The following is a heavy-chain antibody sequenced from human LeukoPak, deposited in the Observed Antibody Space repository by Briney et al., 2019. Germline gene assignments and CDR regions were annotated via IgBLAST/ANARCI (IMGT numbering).Heavy chain of an antibody. CDR3: ARDSGTTGEVKFDP. D-gene: IGHD3-10*01. CDR2: ISGSGVI. V-gene: IGHV4-4*07. Sequence: SETLSLTCTVSGGPITTYYLSWIRQSAGMGLEWIGRISGSGVITYNPSLMSRVILSLDTSNNHFSLKLISVTAADTAVYYCARDSGTTGEVKFDPWGQGMLVTVSS. CDR1: GGPITTYY. J-gene: IGHJ5*02.